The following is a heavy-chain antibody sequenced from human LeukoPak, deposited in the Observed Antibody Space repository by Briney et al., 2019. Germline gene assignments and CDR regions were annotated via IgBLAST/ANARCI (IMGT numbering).Heavy chain of an antibody. V-gene: IGHV4-59*01. CDR1: GGSISTYY. J-gene: IGHJ4*02. D-gene: IGHD6-19*01. Sequence: PSETLSLTCTVSGGSISTYYWNWIRQPPGKGLEWIGYIYHSGSTNYNPSLKSRVTISVDTSKNQFSLKLSSVTAADTAVYYCASRTIAVAGTFDYWGQGTLVTVSS. CDR2: IYHSGST. CDR3: ASRTIAVAGTFDY.